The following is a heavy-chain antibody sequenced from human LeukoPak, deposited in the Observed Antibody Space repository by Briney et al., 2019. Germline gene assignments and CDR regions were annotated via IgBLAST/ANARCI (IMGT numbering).Heavy chain of an antibody. Sequence: ASVKVSCKASGYTFTGYCMHWVRQAPGQGLEWMGWINPNSGGTNYAQKFQGRVTMTRDTSISTAYMELSRLRSDDTAVYYCARDTRGASAFDIWGQGTMVTVSS. V-gene: IGHV1-2*02. J-gene: IGHJ3*02. CDR2: INPNSGGT. D-gene: IGHD1-26*01. CDR1: GYTFTGYC. CDR3: ARDTRGASAFDI.